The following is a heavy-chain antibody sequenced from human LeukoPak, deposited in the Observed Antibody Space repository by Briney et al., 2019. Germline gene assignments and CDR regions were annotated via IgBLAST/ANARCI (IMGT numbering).Heavy chain of an antibody. CDR2: VSGSGGST. Sequence: PGGSLRLSCAASGFTFSSYAMSWVRQAPGKGLEWVSAVSGSGGSTYYADSVKGRFTISRDNSKNTLYLQMNSLRAEDTAVYYCTKEGFRDGYNKYFQHWGQGTLVTVSS. CDR3: TKEGFRDGYNKYFQH. V-gene: IGHV3-23*01. D-gene: IGHD5-24*01. J-gene: IGHJ1*01. CDR1: GFTFSSYA.